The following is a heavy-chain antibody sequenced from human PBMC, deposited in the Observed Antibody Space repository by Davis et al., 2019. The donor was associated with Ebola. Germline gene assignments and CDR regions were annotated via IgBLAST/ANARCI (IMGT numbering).Heavy chain of an antibody. CDR2: TYYRSKSCN. CDR3: ARYSSGWYYFDY. CDR1: GDSVSSNSAA. J-gene: IGHJ4*02. Sequence: MPSETLSLTCAISGDSVSSNSAAWNCNRQSPSRGLEWLGRTYYRSKSCNDYAVSVKSRITINPDTSKNQFSLQLNSVTPEDTAVYYCARYSSGWYYFDYWGQGTLVTVSS. V-gene: IGHV6-1*01. D-gene: IGHD6-19*01.